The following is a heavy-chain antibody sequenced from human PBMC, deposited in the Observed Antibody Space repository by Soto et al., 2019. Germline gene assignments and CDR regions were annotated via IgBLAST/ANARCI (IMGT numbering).Heavy chain of an antibody. V-gene: IGHV1-69*02. D-gene: IGHD6-6*01. J-gene: IGHJ4*02. CDR3: ASLVLGSSSDY. CDR2: LIPILGIA. Sequence: QVQLVQSWAEVKKPGSSVKVSCKASGGTFSSYTISWVRQAPGQGLEWMGRLIPILGIANYAQKFQGRVTITADKSTSTAYMELSSLSSEDTAVYYCASLVLGSSSDYWGQGTLVTVSS. CDR1: GGTFSSYT.